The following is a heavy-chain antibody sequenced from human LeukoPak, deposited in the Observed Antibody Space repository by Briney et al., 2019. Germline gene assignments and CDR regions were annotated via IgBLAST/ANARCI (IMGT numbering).Heavy chain of an antibody. V-gene: IGHV3-21*04. D-gene: IGHD2-15*01. CDR1: GFTFSSYS. CDR2: ISSSSSYL. Sequence: GGSLRLSCAASGFTFSSYSMNWVRQAAGKWLEWVSSISSSSSYLYYADSVKGRFTISRDNAKNSLYMQMNSLRAEDTAVYYCASRYCSGGNCYFASWGQGTLVTVSS. J-gene: IGHJ4*02. CDR3: ASRYCSGGNCYFAS.